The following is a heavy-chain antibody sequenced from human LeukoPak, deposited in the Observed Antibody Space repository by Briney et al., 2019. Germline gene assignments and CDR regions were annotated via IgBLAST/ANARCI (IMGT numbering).Heavy chain of an antibody. D-gene: IGHD5-24*01. CDR1: GGSISSYY. Sequence: SETLSLTCTVSGGSISSYYWSWIRQPPGKGLEWIGYIYYSGSTKYNPSLKSRISISVDTSKNQFSLKLSSVTAADTAVYYCARGAGAGYNLQPFDYWGQGTLVTVSS. V-gene: IGHV4-59*08. J-gene: IGHJ4*02. CDR2: IYYSGST. CDR3: ARGAGAGYNLQPFDY.